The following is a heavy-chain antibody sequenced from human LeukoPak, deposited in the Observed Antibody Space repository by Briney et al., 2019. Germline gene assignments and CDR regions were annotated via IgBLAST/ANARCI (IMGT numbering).Heavy chain of an antibody. D-gene: IGHD3-22*01. J-gene: IGHJ4*02. V-gene: IGHV3-21*01. Sequence: GGSLRLSCAASGFTFSSYSMNWVRQAPGKGLEWVSSISSSSSYINYADSVKGRFTISRDNAKNSLYLQMNSLRAEDTAVYYCASGGIITMIVEDYWGQGTLVTVSS. CDR2: ISSSSSYI. CDR1: GFTFSSYS. CDR3: ASGGIITMIVEDY.